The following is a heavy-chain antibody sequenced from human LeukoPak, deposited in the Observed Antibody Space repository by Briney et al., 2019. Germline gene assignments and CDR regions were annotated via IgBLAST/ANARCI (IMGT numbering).Heavy chain of an antibody. V-gene: IGHV1-8*01. CDR2: MNPNSGNT. D-gene: IGHD6-13*01. CDR1: GYTFTSYD. CDR3: ARCLRYSSSWYIWFDP. J-gene: IGHJ5*02. Sequence: ASVKVSCKASGYTFTSYDINWVRQATGQGLEWIGWMNPNSGNTGYAQKFQGRVTMTRNTSISTAYMELSSLRSEDTAVYYCARCLRYSSSWYIWFDPWGQGTLVTVSS.